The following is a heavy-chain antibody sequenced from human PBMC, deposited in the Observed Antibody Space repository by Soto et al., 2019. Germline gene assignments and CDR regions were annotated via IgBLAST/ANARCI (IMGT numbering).Heavy chain of an antibody. V-gene: IGHV4-39*01. D-gene: IGHD5-12*01. J-gene: IGHJ5*02. CDR3: ARPEGGYGSGYSWFDP. CDR1: GRSISEINAY. Sequence: SEPLSLTCSVFGRSISEINAYWGWIRQTPGEGLEWIGTIHHTGSTYYNPSLKSRVIISLDTSKNQFSLKLSSVTAADTALYYCARPEGGYGSGYSWFDPWGQGTRVTVSS. CDR2: IHHTGST.